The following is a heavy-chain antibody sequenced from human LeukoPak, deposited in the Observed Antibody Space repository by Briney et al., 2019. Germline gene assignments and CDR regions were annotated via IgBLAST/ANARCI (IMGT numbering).Heavy chain of an antibody. J-gene: IGHJ5*02. CDR1: GGSFSGYY. V-gene: IGHV4-34*09. CDR3: ARVGGSNWFDP. D-gene: IGHD3-16*01. CDR2: IYYSGST. Sequence: SETLSLTCAVYGGSFSGYYWSWIRQPPGKGLEWIGYIYYSGSTYYNPSLKSRVTISVDTSKNQFSLKLSSVTAADTAVYYCARVGGSNWFDPWGQGTLVTVSS.